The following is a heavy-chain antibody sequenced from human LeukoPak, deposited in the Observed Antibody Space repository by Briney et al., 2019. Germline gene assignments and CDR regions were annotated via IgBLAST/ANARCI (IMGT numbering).Heavy chain of an antibody. CDR2: INPDSGGT. Sequence: ASVKVSCKASGYTFTGYYLHWVRQAPGQGLEWRGCINPDSGGTKFAQKFQGRLTMTRDTSISTAYMDLSSLRSDDTAIYYCTRGGYYGDYNYFDPWGQGTLVTVSS. D-gene: IGHD4-17*01. J-gene: IGHJ5*02. V-gene: IGHV1-2*02. CDR3: TRGGYYGDYNYFDP. CDR1: GYTFTGYY.